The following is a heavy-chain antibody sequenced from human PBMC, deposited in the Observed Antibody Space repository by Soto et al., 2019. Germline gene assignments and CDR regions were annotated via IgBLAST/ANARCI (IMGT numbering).Heavy chain of an antibody. Sequence: GGSLRLSCAASGFTFSSYWMHWVRQAPGKXLVWVSRINSDGSSTSYADSVKGRFTISRDNAKNTLYLQTNSLRAEDTAVYYCARGTVVVAVNYYYRMDVWGQGTTVTVSS. J-gene: IGHJ6*02. CDR1: GFTFSSYW. CDR3: ARGTVVVAVNYYYRMDV. D-gene: IGHD2-15*01. V-gene: IGHV3-74*01. CDR2: INSDGSST.